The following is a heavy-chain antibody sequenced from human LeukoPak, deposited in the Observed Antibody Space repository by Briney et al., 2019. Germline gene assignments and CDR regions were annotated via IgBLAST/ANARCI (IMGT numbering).Heavy chain of an antibody. V-gene: IGHV1-2*02. CDR1: GYRFNDFF. Sequence: ASVKVSCKASGYRFNDFFVHWVRQAPGQGLEWMGWINANSGDTNYAQRFQGRVTMTRDMSITTAYMQLNSLRSDDTAVYFCARESFGTPTTFDYWGQEPLVTV. D-gene: IGHD1-1*01. CDR3: ARESFGTPTTFDY. J-gene: IGHJ4*02. CDR2: INANSGDT.